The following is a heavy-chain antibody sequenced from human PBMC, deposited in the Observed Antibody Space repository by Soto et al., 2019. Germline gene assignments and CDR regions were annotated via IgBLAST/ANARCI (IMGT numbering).Heavy chain of an antibody. CDR3: AKDLRSGYDFSSYYYYGMDV. Sequence: EVQLLESGGGLVQPGGSLRLSCAASGFTFSSYAMSWVRQAPGKGLEWVSAISGSGGSTYYADSVKGRFTISRDNSKNTLYLQMNSLRAEDTAVYYCAKDLRSGYDFSSYYYYGMDVWGQGTTVTVSS. CDR2: ISGSGGST. D-gene: IGHD5-12*01. V-gene: IGHV3-23*01. J-gene: IGHJ6*02. CDR1: GFTFSSYA.